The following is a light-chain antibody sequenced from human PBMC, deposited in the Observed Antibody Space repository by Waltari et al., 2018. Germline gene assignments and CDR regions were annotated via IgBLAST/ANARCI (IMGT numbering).Light chain of an antibody. J-gene: IGLJ1*01. Sequence: QSALTPPPSASGSPGQSVTNSCTGTRSDIGGYDYASWYQQHPGKAPRLIIFEVNKRPSGVPDRFSGSKSGNTAALTISGLQTADEADYYCSSFAGIINYYVFGSGTKVTVL. CDR1: RSDIGGYDY. V-gene: IGLV2-8*01. CDR3: SSFAGIINYYV. CDR2: EVN.